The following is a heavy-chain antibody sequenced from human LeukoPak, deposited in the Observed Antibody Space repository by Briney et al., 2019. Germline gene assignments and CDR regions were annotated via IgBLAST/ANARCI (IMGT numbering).Heavy chain of an antibody. CDR2: IYYSGST. V-gene: IGHV4-59*01. CDR1: GGSISSYY. J-gene: IGHJ6*02. D-gene: IGHD1-1*01. CDR3: ARALEPSYYYYGMDV. Sequence: PSETLSLTCTVSGGSISSYYWSWIRQPPGKGLEWIGYIYYSGSTNYNPSLKSRVTISVDTSKNQFSLKLSSVTAADTAVYCCARALEPSYYYYGMDVWGQGTTVTVSS.